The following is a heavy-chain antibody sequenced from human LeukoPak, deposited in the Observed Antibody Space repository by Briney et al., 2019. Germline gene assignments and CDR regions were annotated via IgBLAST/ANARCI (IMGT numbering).Heavy chain of an antibody. J-gene: IGHJ5*02. D-gene: IGHD5-18*01. CDR1: GYTFTGYY. CDR2: INPNSGGT. Sequence: GASVKVSCKGSGYTFTGYYMHWVRQAPGQGLEWMGWINPNSGGTNYAQKFQGRVTMTRDTSISTAYMELSRLRSDDTAVYYCAWEAAIVNGWFDAWGQGTLVTVSS. V-gene: IGHV1-2*02. CDR3: AWEAAIVNGWFDA.